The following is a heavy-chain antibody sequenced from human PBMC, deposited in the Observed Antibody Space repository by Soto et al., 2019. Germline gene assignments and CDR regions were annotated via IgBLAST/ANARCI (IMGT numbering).Heavy chain of an antibody. CDR3: ASLTYCGGDCYPYLFDY. V-gene: IGHV1-69*01. Sequence: QVQLVQSGAEVKKPGSSVKVSCKASGGTFRSYAISWVRQAPGQGLEWMGGIIPIFGTANYAQKFEGRVTITADESTSTAYMELSSLRSEDTAVHYCASLTYCGGDCYPYLFDYWGQGTLVTVSS. CDR2: IIPIFGTA. J-gene: IGHJ4*02. CDR1: GGTFRSYA. D-gene: IGHD2-21*02.